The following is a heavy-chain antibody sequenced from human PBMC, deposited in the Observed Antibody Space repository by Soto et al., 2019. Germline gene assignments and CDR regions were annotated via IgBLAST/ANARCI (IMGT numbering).Heavy chain of an antibody. CDR3: GRIPRYSFATSDPLDN. Sequence: QVQLVQSGAEVRKPGSSVMISCKASGGTFNTYTFSWVRQAPGQGLEWMGSILPILGSINYAPNFQGRVSITADQSTTTAYMELSGLTSHDTAIYYCGRIPRYSFATSDPLDNWGQGTLVTVSS. CDR2: ILPILGSI. V-gene: IGHV1-69*08. J-gene: IGHJ4*02. D-gene: IGHD5-18*01. CDR1: GGTFNTYT.